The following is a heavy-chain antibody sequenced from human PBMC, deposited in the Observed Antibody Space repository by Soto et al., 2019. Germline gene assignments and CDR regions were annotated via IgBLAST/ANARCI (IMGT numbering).Heavy chain of an antibody. D-gene: IGHD3-22*01. CDR2: ISAYNGNT. CDR1: GYTFTSYG. J-gene: IGHJ3*02. Sequence: ASVKVSCKASGYTFTSYGISWVRQAPGQGLEWMGWISAYNGNTNYAQKLQGRVTMTTDTSTSTAYMELRSLRSDDTAVYCCARDNVRRHYDSSGYPDAFDIWGQGTMVTVSS. V-gene: IGHV1-18*01. CDR3: ARDNVRRHYDSSGYPDAFDI.